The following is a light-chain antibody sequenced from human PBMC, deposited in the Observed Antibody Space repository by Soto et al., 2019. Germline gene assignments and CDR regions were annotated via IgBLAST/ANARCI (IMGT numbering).Light chain of an antibody. CDR3: QQYGSSPRWT. V-gene: IGKV3-20*01. J-gene: IGKJ1*01. CDR2: GAS. Sequence: RQSAETRSVTPGRRARSSWHPSKSVRTTVAWYHQRPGQAPRLLIFGASSRATGIPDRFSGSGSGTDFTLTISRLEPEDFAVYYCQQYGSSPRWTFGQRTKVDIK. CDR1: KSVRTT.